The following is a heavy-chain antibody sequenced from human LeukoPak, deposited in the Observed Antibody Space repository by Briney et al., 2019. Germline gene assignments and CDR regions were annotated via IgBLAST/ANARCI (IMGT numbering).Heavy chain of an antibody. V-gene: IGHV3-23*01. CDR2: INTGDIT. CDR1: GFTFDYSA. D-gene: IGHD3-22*01. Sequence: GGSLRLSCAASGFTFDYSAMTWVRQAPEKGLEWVSTINTGDITFYANSVKGRFTISRDNSKNALFLQMNSLRAEDTAIYYCARDRRYYDSSGYYFHWYFDLWGRGTLVTVSS. J-gene: IGHJ2*01. CDR3: ARDRRYYDSSGYYFHWYFDL.